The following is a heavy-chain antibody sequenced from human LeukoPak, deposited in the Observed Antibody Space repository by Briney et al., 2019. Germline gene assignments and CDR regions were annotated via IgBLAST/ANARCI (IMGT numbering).Heavy chain of an antibody. CDR3: AKIGAVAGHFDY. J-gene: IGHJ4*02. Sequence: PGGALRHSCAASGFTFSRYGMHWVRQAPGKGRGMVAFIRYDGSDKSYADSVKGRLTISRDNSKNKLYLQMNSLRAEATAMYYCAKIGAVAGHFDYWGQGTLVTVSS. CDR2: IRYDGSDK. D-gene: IGHD6-19*01. CDR1: GFTFSRYG. V-gene: IGHV3-30*02.